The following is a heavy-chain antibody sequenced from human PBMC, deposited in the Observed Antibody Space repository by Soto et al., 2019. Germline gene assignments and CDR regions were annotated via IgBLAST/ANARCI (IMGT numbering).Heavy chain of an antibody. V-gene: IGHV4-34*01. Sequence: SETLSLTCAVYGGSFSGYYRSWIRQPPGKGLEWIGEINHSGSTNYNPSLKSRVTISVDTSKNQFSLKLSSVTAADTAVYYCASWSGYYGWFDPWGQGTMVTVSS. CDR1: GGSFSGYY. D-gene: IGHD3-3*01. CDR2: INHSGST. CDR3: ASWSGYYGWFDP. J-gene: IGHJ5*02.